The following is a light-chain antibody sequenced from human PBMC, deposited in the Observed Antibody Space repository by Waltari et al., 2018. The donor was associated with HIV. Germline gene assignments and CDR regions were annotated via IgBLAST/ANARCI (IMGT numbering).Light chain of an antibody. J-gene: IGKJ4*01. CDR2: GAS. CDR3: QQYGSSPLT. Sequence: ELVLTQSPGTLSLSPGERATLSCRASQSVTSSFLSWYQQKPGQAPRLLIYGASSRATGIPDRFSGGGSGTDFTLTISRLEPEDFAVYYCQQYGSSPLTFGGGT. CDR1: QSVTSSF. V-gene: IGKV3-20*01.